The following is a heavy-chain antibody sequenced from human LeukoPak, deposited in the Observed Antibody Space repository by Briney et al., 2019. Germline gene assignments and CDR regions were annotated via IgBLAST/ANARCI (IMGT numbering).Heavy chain of an antibody. J-gene: IGHJ6*03. CDR3: ARPRITIFGVVTNYYYYMDV. V-gene: IGHV3-21*01. CDR1: GFTFSSYS. CDR2: ISSSSSYI. Sequence: PGGSLRLSCAASGFTFSSYSMNWVRRAPGKGLEWVSSISSSSSYIYYADSVKGRFTISRDNAKNSLYLQMNSLRAEDTAVYYCARPRITIFGVVTNYYYYMDVWGKGTTVTVSS. D-gene: IGHD3-3*01.